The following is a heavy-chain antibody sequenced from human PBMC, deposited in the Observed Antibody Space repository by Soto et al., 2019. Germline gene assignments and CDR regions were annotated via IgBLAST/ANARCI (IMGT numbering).Heavy chain of an antibody. V-gene: IGHV3-33*01. CDR2: IWYDGRNK. D-gene: IGHD5-12*01. CDR1: GFTFSSYG. J-gene: IGHJ6*02. CDR3: ARSLVALYGHYGMDG. Sequence: QVQLVESGGGVVQPGRSLRLSCAASGFTFSSYGMHWVRQAPGKGLEWVAVIWYDGRNKYYADSVKGRFTISRDTSKNTLYRQRNSLRAGDTAVYYCARSLVALYGHYGMDGWGQGTTVTVSS.